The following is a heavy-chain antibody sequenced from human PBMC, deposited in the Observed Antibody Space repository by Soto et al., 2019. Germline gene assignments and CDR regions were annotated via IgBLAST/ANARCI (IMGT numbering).Heavy chain of an antibody. Sequence: QVQLVESGGGVAQPGRSLRLSCAASGFTFSTYAFPWVRQAPGKGLEWVAFMAYDGSNEYYADSVKGRFTISRDNSENMLYLQMNSRRAEETAVYYCARYNYGVDYWGQGTLIIVSS. CDR1: GFTFSTYA. CDR2: MAYDGSNE. J-gene: IGHJ4*02. D-gene: IGHD5-12*01. CDR3: ARYNYGVDY. V-gene: IGHV3-30-3*01.